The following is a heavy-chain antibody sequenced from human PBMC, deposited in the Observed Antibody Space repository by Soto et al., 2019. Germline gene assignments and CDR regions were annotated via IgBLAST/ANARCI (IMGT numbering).Heavy chain of an antibody. D-gene: IGHD2-8*01. J-gene: IGHJ4*02. CDR2: IRSKAYGGTT. CDR3: TAGKLYHDLDFDY. Sequence: GGSLRLSCTASGFPFGDYAMSWVRQSPGKGLEWVGFIRSKAYGGTTEYAASVKGRFTISRDDSKSIAYLQMNSLKTEDTAVYYCTAGKLYHDLDFDYWGQGPLVTVSS. V-gene: IGHV3-49*04. CDR1: GFPFGDYA.